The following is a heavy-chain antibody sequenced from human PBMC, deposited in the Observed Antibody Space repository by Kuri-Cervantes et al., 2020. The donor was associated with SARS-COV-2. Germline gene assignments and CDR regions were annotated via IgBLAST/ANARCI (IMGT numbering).Heavy chain of an antibody. J-gene: IGHJ5*02. CDR3: ARGGRVVTAIIPLDP. CDR1: GGSISSGDHY. D-gene: IGHD2-21*02. CDR2: IYYSGST. Sequence: LSCTVSGGSISSGDHYWSWIRQPPGKGLKWIGYIYYSGSTNYNPSLKSRVTISVDTSKNQLSLKLSSVTAADTAVYYCARGGRVVTAIIPLDPWGQGTLVTVSS. V-gene: IGHV4-30-4*01.